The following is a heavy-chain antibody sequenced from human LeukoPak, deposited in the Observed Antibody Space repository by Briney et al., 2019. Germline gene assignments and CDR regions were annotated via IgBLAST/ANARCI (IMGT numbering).Heavy chain of an antibody. Sequence: GGSLRLSCAASGFTFSSYAMHWVRQAPGMGLEWVAVISYDGSNKYYADSVKGRFTISRDNSKNTLYLQMNSLRAEDTAVYYCARSRYCSGGSCYDYYYYGMDVWGQGTTVTVSS. J-gene: IGHJ6*02. D-gene: IGHD2-15*01. CDR3: ARSRYCSGGSCYDYYYYGMDV. CDR1: GFTFSSYA. V-gene: IGHV3-30-3*01. CDR2: ISYDGSNK.